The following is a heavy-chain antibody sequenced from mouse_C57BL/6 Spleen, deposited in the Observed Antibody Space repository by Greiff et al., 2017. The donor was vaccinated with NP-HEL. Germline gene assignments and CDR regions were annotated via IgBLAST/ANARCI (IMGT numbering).Heavy chain of an antibody. CDR3: ARPGDYAMDY. CDR1: GFTFSDYY. J-gene: IGHJ4*01. D-gene: IGHD4-1*01. Sequence: EVMLVESGGGLVQPGGSLKLSCAASGFTFSDYYMYWVRQTPEKRLEWVAYISNGGGSTYYPDTVKGRFTISRDNAKNTLYLQMSRLKSEDTAMYYCARPGDYAMDYWGQGTSVTVSS. V-gene: IGHV5-12*01. CDR2: ISNGGGST.